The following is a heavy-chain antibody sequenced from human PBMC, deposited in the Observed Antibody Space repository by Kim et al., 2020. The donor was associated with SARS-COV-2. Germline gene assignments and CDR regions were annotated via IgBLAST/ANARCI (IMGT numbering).Heavy chain of an antibody. Sequence: SGPTLVNPTQTLTLTCTFSGFSLSTSGVGVGWIRQPPGKALEWLALIYWDDDKRYSPSLQSRLTITKDTSKNQVVLTMTNMDPVDTATYYCAHTPFTIFGVVIPPFDHWGQGNLVTGPS. CDR3: AHTPFTIFGVVIPPFDH. CDR1: GFSLSTSGVG. CDR2: IYWDDDK. J-gene: IGHJ4*02. V-gene: IGHV2-5*02. D-gene: IGHD3-3*01.